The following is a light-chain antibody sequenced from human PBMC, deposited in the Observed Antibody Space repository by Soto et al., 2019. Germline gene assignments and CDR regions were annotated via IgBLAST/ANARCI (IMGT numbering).Light chain of an antibody. CDR2: AAS. J-gene: IGKJ3*01. CDR1: QGISNY. Sequence: DTQMTQSPSSLSASVGDRVTITCRASQGISNYLAWYQQKPGKVPKLLIYAASTLQSGVPSRFSGSGSGTDFTLTISSLQPEDVATYYCQKYNSAPPIFTFGPGTRVDIK. V-gene: IGKV1-27*01. CDR3: QKYNSAPPIFT.